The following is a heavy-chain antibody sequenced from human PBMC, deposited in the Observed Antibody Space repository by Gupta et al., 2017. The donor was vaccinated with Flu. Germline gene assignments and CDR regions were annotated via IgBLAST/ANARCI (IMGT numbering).Heavy chain of an antibody. CDR3: ARDWGYCSSTSCNREFDY. V-gene: IGHV7-4-1*02. Sequence: INWVRQAPGQGLEWMGGINTNTGQPTYAQAFTGRFVFSVDTSVSTAYLQISELKAEDTAVYYCARDWGYCSSTSCNREFDYWGQGALVTVSS. CDR2: INTNTGQP. D-gene: IGHD2-2*02. J-gene: IGHJ4*02.